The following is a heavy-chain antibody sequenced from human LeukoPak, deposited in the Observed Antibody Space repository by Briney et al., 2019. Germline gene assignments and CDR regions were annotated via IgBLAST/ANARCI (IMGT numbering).Heavy chain of an antibody. Sequence: RSSETLPLTCAVYGGSFSGYYWSWIRQPPGKGLEWIGEINHSGSTNYNPSLKSRVTISVDTSKNQFSLKLSSVTAADTAVYYCAREGEYSGSYYGAFDIWGQGTMVTVS. J-gene: IGHJ3*02. CDR2: INHSGST. D-gene: IGHD1-26*01. V-gene: IGHV4-34*01. CDR1: GGSFSGYY. CDR3: AREGEYSGSYYGAFDI.